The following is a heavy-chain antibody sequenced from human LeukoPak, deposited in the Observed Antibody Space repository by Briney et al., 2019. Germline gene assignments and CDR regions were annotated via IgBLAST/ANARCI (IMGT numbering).Heavy chain of an antibody. CDR2: IPNDGSRK. CDR1: GFTFSRHG. Sequence: PGGSLRLSCAPSGFTFSRHGMHWVRQAPGKGLEWVAIIPNDGSRKYYAHSVEGRFTISRGNSKNTLYLQMDSLRAEDTAVYYCARGRAWNYFDYWGQGTLVTVSS. J-gene: IGHJ4*02. CDR3: ARGRAWNYFDY. V-gene: IGHV3-30*03. D-gene: IGHD3-3*01.